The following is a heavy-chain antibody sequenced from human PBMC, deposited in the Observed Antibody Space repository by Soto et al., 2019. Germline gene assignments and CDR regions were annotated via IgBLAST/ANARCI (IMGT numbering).Heavy chain of an antibody. V-gene: IGHV3-48*01. D-gene: IGHD5-12*01. CDR1: GFTFSSHI. CDR3: ARDNPSGYGDC. Sequence: PGGSLRLSCAASGFTFSSHIMNWVRQAPGKGLEWVSYISSSSSTIYYADSVKGRFTISRDNAKNSLSLQMNSLRAEDTAVYYCARDNPSGYGDCWGQGTLVTVSS. J-gene: IGHJ4*02. CDR2: ISSSSSTI.